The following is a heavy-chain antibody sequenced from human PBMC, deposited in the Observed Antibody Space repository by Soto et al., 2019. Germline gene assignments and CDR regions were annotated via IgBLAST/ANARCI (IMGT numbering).Heavy chain of an antibody. CDR3: GKGFGNYWAVDY. CDR1: GFSFSTYG. CDR2: ISNDGSNE. V-gene: IGHV3-30*18. J-gene: IGHJ4*02. D-gene: IGHD1-26*01. Sequence: QVHLVESGGGVVQPGRSLRLSCAASGFSFSTYGMHWVRQAPGKGLEWVAFISNDGSNEYYADSVKGRFTISRVNSKNTLYLQMNSLRAEDTAVYYWGKGFGNYWAVDYWGQGTLVTVSS.